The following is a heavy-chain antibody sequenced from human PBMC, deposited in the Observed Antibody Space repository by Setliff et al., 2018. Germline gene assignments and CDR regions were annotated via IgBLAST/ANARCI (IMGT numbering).Heavy chain of an antibody. CDR2: IIPMFRSG. D-gene: IGHD6-13*01. V-gene: IGHV1-69*13. CDR1: GDTFSTYT. J-gene: IGHJ6*02. CDR3: ARGKMDVVAAGGKYCAMDV. Sequence: SVKVSCKASGDTFSTYTLSWVRQAPGQGLEWMGGIIPMFRSGNYAQRFQGRVTITADESTSTVYMELTSLRPEDTAVYYCARGKMDVVAAGGKYCAMDVWGQGTAVTVSS.